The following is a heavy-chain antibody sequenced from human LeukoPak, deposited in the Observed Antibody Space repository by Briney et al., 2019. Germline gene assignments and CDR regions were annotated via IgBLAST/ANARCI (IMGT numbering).Heavy chain of an antibody. V-gene: IGHV3-48*01. CDR3: ARDLGKSGWYTFDY. J-gene: IGHJ4*02. D-gene: IGHD6-19*01. Sequence: GGSLRLSCAASGFTFSSYSMNWVRQAPGKGLEGVSYISSSSSTIYYADSVKGRFTISRDNAKNSLYLQMNSLRAEDTAVYYCARDLGKSGWYTFDYWGQGTLVTVSS. CDR1: GFTFSSYS. CDR2: ISSSSSTI.